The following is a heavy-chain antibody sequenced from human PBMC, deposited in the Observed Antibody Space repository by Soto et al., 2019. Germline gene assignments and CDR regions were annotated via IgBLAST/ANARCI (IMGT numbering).Heavy chain of an antibody. Sequence: SETLSLTCTVSGGSISSSSYYWGWIRQPPGKGLEWIGSIYYSGSTYYNPSLKSRVTISVDTSKNQFSLKLSSVTAADAAVYYCARQVRATDDFDYWGQGTLVTVSS. CDR3: ARQVRATDDFDY. J-gene: IGHJ4*02. V-gene: IGHV4-39*01. CDR2: IYYSGST. CDR1: GGSISSSSYY. D-gene: IGHD5-12*01.